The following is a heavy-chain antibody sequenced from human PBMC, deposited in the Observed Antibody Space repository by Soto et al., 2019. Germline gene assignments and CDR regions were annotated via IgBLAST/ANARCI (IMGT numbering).Heavy chain of an antibody. CDR3: ARGSSDYSYYFDY. D-gene: IGHD3-16*01. CDR2: IRSDGSNK. V-gene: IGHV3-33*01. CDR1: GFTFSNYD. Sequence: QVQLVESGGGVVQPGRSLRLSCAASGFTFSNYDMHWVRQAPGMGLEWVAVIRSDGSNKYYADSVKGRFTISRDNSKNTLYLQMNSLRAEDTAVFYCARGSSDYSYYFDYWGQGTLVTVSS. J-gene: IGHJ4*02.